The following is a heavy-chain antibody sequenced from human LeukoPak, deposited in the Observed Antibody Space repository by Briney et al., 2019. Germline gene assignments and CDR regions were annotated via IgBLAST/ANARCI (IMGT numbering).Heavy chain of an antibody. V-gene: IGHV1-2*06. D-gene: IGHD2-15*01. CDR1: GYTFTGYY. J-gene: IGHJ3*02. CDR2: INPNGGGI. Sequence: ASVQVSCEASGYTFTGYYMHWVRQAPGQGLEWMGRINPNGGGINFAQKFQGRVTMTRDTSISTAYMELSSLRSDDTAVYYCARMYSDAFDIWGQGTMVTVSS. CDR3: ARMYSDAFDI.